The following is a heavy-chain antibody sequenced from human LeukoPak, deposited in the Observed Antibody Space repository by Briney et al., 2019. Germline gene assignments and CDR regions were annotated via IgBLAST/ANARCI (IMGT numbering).Heavy chain of an antibody. V-gene: IGHV1-69*04. J-gene: IGHJ3*02. D-gene: IGHD3-22*01. Sequence: ASVKVSCKASGYTFTSYDINWVRQAPGQGLEWMGRIIPILNVANFAQKFQGRVTITADKSTDTAHMELSSLRSEDTAVYYCTREGVYSPDGSGYHRDAFDIWGQGTVVTVSS. CDR3: TREGVYSPDGSGYHRDAFDI. CDR1: GYTFTSYD. CDR2: IIPILNVA.